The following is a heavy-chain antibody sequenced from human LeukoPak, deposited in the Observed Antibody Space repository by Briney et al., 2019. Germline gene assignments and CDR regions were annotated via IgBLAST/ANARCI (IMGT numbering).Heavy chain of an antibody. CDR2: IYYSGST. Sequence: SETLSLTCTVSGGSVSSGSYYWSWIRQPPGKGLEWIGYIYYSGSTNYIPSLKSRVTISVDTSKNQFSLKLSSVTAADTAVYYCARDGSESAFDIWGQGTMVTVSS. CDR3: ARDGSESAFDI. CDR1: GGSVSSGSYY. V-gene: IGHV4-61*01. J-gene: IGHJ3*02.